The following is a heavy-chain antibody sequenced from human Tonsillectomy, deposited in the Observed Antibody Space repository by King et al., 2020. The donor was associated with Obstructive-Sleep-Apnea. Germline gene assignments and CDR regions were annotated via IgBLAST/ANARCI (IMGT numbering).Heavy chain of an antibody. CDR1: GFTVSSNY. J-gene: IGHJ5*02. Sequence: VQLVESGGGLVQPGGSLRLSCAASGFTVSSNYMSWVRQAPGKGLEWVSVIYSGGSTYYADSVKGRFTISRDNSKNTLYLQMNSLRAEDTAVYYCARDLDGSGSYAGGWFDPWGQGTLVTVSS. D-gene: IGHD3-10*01. CDR2: IYSGGST. V-gene: IGHV3-66*01. CDR3: ARDLDGSGSYAGGWFDP.